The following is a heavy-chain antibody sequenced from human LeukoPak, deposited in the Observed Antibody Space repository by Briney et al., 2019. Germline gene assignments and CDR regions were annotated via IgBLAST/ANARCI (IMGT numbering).Heavy chain of an antibody. V-gene: IGHV4-61*02. J-gene: IGHJ4*02. CDR3: AREWGLGDSSGYYRIDY. CDR2: IYTSGST. Sequence: SQTLSLTCTVSGGSTSSGSYYWSWIRQPAGKGLEWIGRIYTSGSTNYNPSLKSRVTISVDTSKNQFSLKLSSVTAADTAVYYCAREWGLGDSSGYYRIDYWGQGTLVTVSS. CDR1: GGSTSSGSYY. D-gene: IGHD3-22*01.